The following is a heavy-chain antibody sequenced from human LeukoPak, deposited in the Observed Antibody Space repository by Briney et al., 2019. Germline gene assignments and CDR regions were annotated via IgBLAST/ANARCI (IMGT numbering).Heavy chain of an antibody. Sequence: SETLSLTCTVSGGSISSYYWSWIRQPPGKGLEWIGYIYYSGSTYYNPSLKSRVTISVDTSKNQFSLKLSSVTAADTAVYYCARDDYGDYRRGLGFDPWGQGTLVTVSS. D-gene: IGHD4-17*01. CDR1: GGSISSYY. V-gene: IGHV4-30-4*08. CDR2: IYYSGST. CDR3: ARDDYGDYRRGLGFDP. J-gene: IGHJ5*02.